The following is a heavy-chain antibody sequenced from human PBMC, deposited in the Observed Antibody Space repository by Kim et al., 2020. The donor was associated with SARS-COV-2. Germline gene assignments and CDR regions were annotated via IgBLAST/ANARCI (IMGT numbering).Heavy chain of an antibody. Sequence: SVKVSCKASGGTFSSYAISWVRQAPGQGLEWMGGIIPIFGTANYAQKFQGRVTITADESTSTAYMELSSLRSEDTAVYYCASSGSTIVVVPAEAFDIWGQGTMVTVSS. CDR3: ASSGSTIVVVPAEAFDI. J-gene: IGHJ3*02. CDR2: IIPIFGTA. CDR1: GGTFSSYA. D-gene: IGHD2-2*01. V-gene: IGHV1-69*13.